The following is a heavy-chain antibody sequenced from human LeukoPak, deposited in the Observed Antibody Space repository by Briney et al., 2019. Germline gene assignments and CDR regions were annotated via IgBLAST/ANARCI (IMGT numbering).Heavy chain of an antibody. V-gene: IGHV3-30*04. J-gene: IGHJ4*02. CDR1: GFTFSSYA. CDR3: AKEYHVGVGAGYFDY. CDR2: ISYDGSNK. D-gene: IGHD1-26*01. Sequence: GGSLRLSCAASGFTFSSYAMHWVRQAPGKGLEWVAVISYDGSNKYYADSVKGRFTISRDNSKNTLYLQMNSLRAEDTAVYYCAKEYHVGVGAGYFDYWGQGTLVTVSS.